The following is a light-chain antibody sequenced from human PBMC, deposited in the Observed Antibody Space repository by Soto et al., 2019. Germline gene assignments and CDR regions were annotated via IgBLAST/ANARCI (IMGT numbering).Light chain of an antibody. CDR1: STDVGGYNY. CDR2: EVS. Sequence: QSVLAQPSSVSGSPGQSITISCTGTSTDVGGYNYVSWYQHHPGKGPKLMIYEVSKRPSGVPDRFSGSKSGNTASLTVSGLQAEDEADYCCSSYAGSNNLGVFGTGTKVTVL. J-gene: IGLJ1*01. V-gene: IGLV2-8*01. CDR3: SSYAGSNNLGV.